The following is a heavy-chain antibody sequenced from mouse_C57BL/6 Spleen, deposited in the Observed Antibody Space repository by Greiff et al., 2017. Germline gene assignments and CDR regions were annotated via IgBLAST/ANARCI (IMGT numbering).Heavy chain of an antibody. D-gene: IGHD1-1*01. CDR3: ARGTTVVAKAMDY. CDR1: GFTFSSYG. J-gene: IGHJ4*01. CDR2: ISSGGSYT. Sequence: EVNLVESGGDLVKPGGSLKLSCAASGFTFSSYGMSWVRQTPDKRLEWVATISSGGSYTYYPDSVKGRFTISRDNAKNTLYLQMSSLKSEDTAMYYCARGTTVVAKAMDYWGQGTSVTVSS. V-gene: IGHV5-6*02.